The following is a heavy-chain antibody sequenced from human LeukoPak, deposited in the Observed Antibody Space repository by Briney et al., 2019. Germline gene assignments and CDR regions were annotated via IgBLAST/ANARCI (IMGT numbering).Heavy chain of an antibody. D-gene: IGHD3-22*01. CDR3: ARANYDSSGYYPLIYY. CDR2: IYSGGST. J-gene: IGHJ4*02. CDR1: EFSVGSNY. Sequence: GGPLRLSCAASEFSVGSNYMTWVRQAPGKGLEWVSLIYSGGSTYYADSVKGRFTISRDNSKNTLYLQMNSLRAEDTAVYYCARANYDSSGYYPLIYYWGQGTLVTVSS. V-gene: IGHV3-66*01.